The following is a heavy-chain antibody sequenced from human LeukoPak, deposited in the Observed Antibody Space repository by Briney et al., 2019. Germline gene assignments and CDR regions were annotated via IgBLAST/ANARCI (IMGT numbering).Heavy chain of an antibody. J-gene: IGHJ5*02. CDR1: GYTFTGYY. CDR2: INPNSGGT. Sequence: ASVKVSCKAYGYTFTGYYMHWVRQAPGQGLEWMGWINPNSGGTNYAQKFQGRVTMTRDTSISTAYMELSRLRSDDTAVYYCARDHGGEYYYDSSGYSDWFDPWGQGTLVTVSS. CDR3: ARDHGGEYYYDSSGYSDWFDP. V-gene: IGHV1-2*02. D-gene: IGHD3-22*01.